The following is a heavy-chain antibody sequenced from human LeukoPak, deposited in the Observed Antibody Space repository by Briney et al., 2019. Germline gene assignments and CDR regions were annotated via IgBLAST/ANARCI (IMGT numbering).Heavy chain of an antibody. CDR1: GFTFSNYW. CDR2: IGQDGSEN. D-gene: IGHD6-19*01. J-gene: IGHJ4*02. CDR3: ARGGGWYFDY. Sequence: GGSLRLSCAASGFTFSNYWMNWVRQAPGKGLEWVASIGQDGSENYYVDCVKGRFTRSRDNAKNSLYLQMNSLRVEDTAVYYCARGGGWYFDYWGQGALITASS. V-gene: IGHV3-7*01.